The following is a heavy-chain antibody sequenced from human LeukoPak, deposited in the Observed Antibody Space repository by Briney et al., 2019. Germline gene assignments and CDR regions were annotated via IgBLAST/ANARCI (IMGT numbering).Heavy chain of an antibody. CDR1: RFTFSSYW. D-gene: IGHD6-13*01. V-gene: IGHV3-74*01. J-gene: IGHJ4*02. CDR3: ARAGAAPLTDY. Sequence: PGGSLRLSCAASRFTFSSYWMHWVRHAPGKGLVWVSRINTDGRSTTYADSVKGRFTISRDNAKNTLYLQMNSLRAEDTAVYYCARAGAAPLTDYWGQGTLVTVSS. CDR2: INTDGRST.